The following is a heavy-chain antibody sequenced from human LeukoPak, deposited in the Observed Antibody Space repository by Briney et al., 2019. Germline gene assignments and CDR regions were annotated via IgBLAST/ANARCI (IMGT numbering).Heavy chain of an antibody. J-gene: IGHJ4*02. CDR3: AREGSSSWYSLDY. Sequence: SETLSLTCAVYGGSFSGYYWSWIRQPPGKGLEWIGEINHSGSTNYNPSLKSRVTISVDTSKNQFSLKLSSVTAADTAVYYCAREGSSSWYSLDYWGQGTLVTVSS. V-gene: IGHV4-34*01. CDR1: GGSFSGYY. CDR2: INHSGST. D-gene: IGHD6-13*01.